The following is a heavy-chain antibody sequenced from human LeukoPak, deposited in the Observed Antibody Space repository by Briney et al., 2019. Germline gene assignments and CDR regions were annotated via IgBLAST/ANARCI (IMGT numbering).Heavy chain of an antibody. Sequence: SETLSLTCAVYGSFSDHSWSWVRQPPGKGLEWSGEIDEKRRTSYSPSLTSRVTMSVDTSKNQFSLKLSSVTAADTAVYFCARHGGPYTWYPYYYYYMDVWGKGTSVTVSS. CDR2: IDEKRRT. D-gene: IGHD6-13*01. V-gene: IGHV4-34*01. CDR3: ARHGGPYTWYPYYYYYMDV. J-gene: IGHJ6*03. CDR1: GSFSDHS.